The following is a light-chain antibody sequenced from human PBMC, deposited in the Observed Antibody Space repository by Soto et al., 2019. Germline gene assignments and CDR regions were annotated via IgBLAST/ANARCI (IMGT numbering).Light chain of an antibody. CDR3: AAWDDSLSGYV. J-gene: IGLJ1*01. V-gene: IGLV1-47*01. CDR2: RNN. CDR1: SXNIGSNY. Sequence: QSVLTQPPSASGTPGQRVTIYCSGSSXNIGSNYVYWYQQLPGTAPKLLIYRNNQRPSGVPDRFSGSKSGTSASLAISGLRSEDEAHYYCAAWDDSLSGYVFGTGTKVTVL.